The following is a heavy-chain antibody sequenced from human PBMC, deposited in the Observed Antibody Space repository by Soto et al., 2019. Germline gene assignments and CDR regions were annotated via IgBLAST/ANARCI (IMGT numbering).Heavy chain of an antibody. CDR2: ISYDGTEE. Sequence: SXAPCRLSFSFSGIHWVRQAPGKGLGWVAVISYDGTEEKYADSVKGRATVSRDNSKKTVYLQMNRLRGDDSAIYHCAKGRFDIVSISTFGNRGQRTLGTVSS. CDR1: RLSFSFSG. J-gene: IGHJ4*01. CDR3: AKGRFDIVSISTFGN. V-gene: IGHV3-30*18. D-gene: IGHD3-3*02.